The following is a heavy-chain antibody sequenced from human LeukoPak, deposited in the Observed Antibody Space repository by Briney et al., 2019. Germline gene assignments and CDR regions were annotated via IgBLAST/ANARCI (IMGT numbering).Heavy chain of an antibody. Sequence: SETLSLTCAVYGGSFSGYYWSWIRQPPGKGLEWIGEINHSGSTNYNRSLKSRVTISVDTSKNQFSLKLSSVPAADTAVYYCARGRCIVVVPAAKRHIPGYYFDYWGQGTLVTVSS. V-gene: IGHV4-34*01. J-gene: IGHJ4*02. CDR3: ARGRCIVVVPAAKRHIPGYYFDY. CDR1: GGSFSGYY. D-gene: IGHD2-2*01. CDR2: INHSGST.